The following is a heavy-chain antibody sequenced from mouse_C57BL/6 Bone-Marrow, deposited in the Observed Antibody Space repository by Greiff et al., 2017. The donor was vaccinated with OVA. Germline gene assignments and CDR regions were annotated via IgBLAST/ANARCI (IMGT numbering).Heavy chain of an antibody. CDR1: GYAFTNYL. CDR3: ARYPYYYGSSYWYFDV. Sequence: ESGAELVRPGTSVKVSCKASGYAFTNYLIEWVKQRPGQGLEWIGVINPGSGGTNYNEKFKGKATLTADKSSSTAYMQLSSLTSEDSAVYFCARYPYYYGSSYWYFDVWGTGTTVTVSS. D-gene: IGHD1-1*01. V-gene: IGHV1-54*01. CDR2: INPGSGGT. J-gene: IGHJ1*03.